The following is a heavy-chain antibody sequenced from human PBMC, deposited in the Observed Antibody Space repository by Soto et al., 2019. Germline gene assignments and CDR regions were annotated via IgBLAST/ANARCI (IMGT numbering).Heavy chain of an antibody. CDR3: AKDHDIVVVPAAIWRIAARPFYDAFDI. CDR2: ISYDGSNK. J-gene: IGHJ3*02. D-gene: IGHD2-2*01. V-gene: IGHV3-30*18. CDR1: GFTFSSYG. Sequence: PGGSLRLSCAASGFTFSSYGMHWVRQAPGKGLEWVAVISYDGSNKYYADSVKGRFTISRDNSKNTLYLQMNSLRAEDTAVYYCAKDHDIVVVPAAIWRIAARPFYDAFDIWGQGT.